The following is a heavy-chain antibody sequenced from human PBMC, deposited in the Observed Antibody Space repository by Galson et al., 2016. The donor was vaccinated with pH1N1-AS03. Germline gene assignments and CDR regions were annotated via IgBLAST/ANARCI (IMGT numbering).Heavy chain of an antibody. D-gene: IGHD4-17*01. V-gene: IGHV1-18*04. Sequence: KVSCKASGYSFPTYSLHWVRQAPGQGLEWLGWISAYSGDTHYARKFQGRVTLTKDTSTSTAYMELRSLTSDDTSVYFCSRAHYNADYVPDFWGQGTLVTVSS. CDR3: SRAHYNADYVPDF. CDR1: GYSFPTYS. J-gene: IGHJ4*02. CDR2: ISAYSGDT.